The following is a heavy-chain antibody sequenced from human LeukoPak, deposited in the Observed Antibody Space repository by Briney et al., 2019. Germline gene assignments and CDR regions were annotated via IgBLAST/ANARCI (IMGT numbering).Heavy chain of an antibody. CDR1: GGSISSGGYS. CDR2: GYHSGNT. J-gene: IGHJ6*02. D-gene: IGHD3-10*01. Sequence: PSQTLSLTCAVSGGSISSGGYSWTWIRRPPGKGLEWIGYGYHSGNTYYNPSLQSRVTISVDRSKNQFSLKLSSVTAADTAVYYCARERSITMVRGASYGMDVWGQGITVTVSS. V-gene: IGHV4-30-2*01. CDR3: ARERSITMVRGASYGMDV.